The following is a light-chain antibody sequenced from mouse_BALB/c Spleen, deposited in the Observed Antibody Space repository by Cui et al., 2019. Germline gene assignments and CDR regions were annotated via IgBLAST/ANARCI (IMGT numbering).Light chain of an antibody. CDR1: SSVSY. CDR3: QQWSSNPPT. V-gene: IGKV4-59*01. CDR2: DTS. Sequence: QIVLTQSLAIMSASPGEKVTMTCSASSSVSYMHWYQQKSGTSPKRWIYDTSNLASGVPARFSGSGSGTSYSLTISSMEAEDAATYYCQQWSSNPPTFGGGTKLEIK. J-gene: IGKJ1*01.